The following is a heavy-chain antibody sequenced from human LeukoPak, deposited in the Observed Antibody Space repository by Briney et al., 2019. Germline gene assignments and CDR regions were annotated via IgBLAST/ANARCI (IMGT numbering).Heavy chain of an antibody. Sequence: GGSLRLSCAASGFTFSSDWMTWVRQAPGKGLEWVANIRQDGSEKYYADSVKGRFTISRDNANSSLYLQMNSLRAEDTAVYYCARHGYSYGYLDYWGQGTLVTVSS. V-gene: IGHV3-7*01. CDR1: GFTFSSDW. CDR2: IRQDGSEK. J-gene: IGHJ4*02. CDR3: ARHGYSYGYLDY. D-gene: IGHD5-18*01.